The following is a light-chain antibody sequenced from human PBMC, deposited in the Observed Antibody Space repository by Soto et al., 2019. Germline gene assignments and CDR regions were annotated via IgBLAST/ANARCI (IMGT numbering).Light chain of an antibody. J-gene: IGKJ5*01. V-gene: IGKV3-20*01. Sequence: IILKKSPDTLSLSPGERATLSCKASQTVSSNYLAWCQQRPGQAPRLLIYGASTRAAGIPDRFSGSGSGTDFTLTITRLEPEDSAVYFCQQYTGPPTTFGQGTRREIK. CDR3: QQYTGPPTT. CDR2: GAS. CDR1: QTVSSNY.